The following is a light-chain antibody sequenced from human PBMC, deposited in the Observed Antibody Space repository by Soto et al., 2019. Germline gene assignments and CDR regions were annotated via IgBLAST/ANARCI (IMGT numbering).Light chain of an antibody. CDR2: AAS. Sequence: DIQMTQSPSSLSASVGDRVTISCRASQGISNYLAWYQQKPGKAPRLLIYAASSLKSGVSFRFTGSGSGTDFTLTISSLQPEDVATYYCQNYKWPPFTFGPGTKVDIK. CDR3: QNYKWPPFT. J-gene: IGKJ3*01. V-gene: IGKV1-27*01. CDR1: QGISNY.